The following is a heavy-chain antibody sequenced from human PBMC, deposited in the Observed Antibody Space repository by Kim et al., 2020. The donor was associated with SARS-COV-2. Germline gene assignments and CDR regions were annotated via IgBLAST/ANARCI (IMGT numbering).Heavy chain of an antibody. CDR2: ISSSGSTI. J-gene: IGHJ4*02. CDR3: ARPGYGSGSYGY. D-gene: IGHD3-10*01. Sequence: GGSLRLSCAASGFTFSGYSMNWVRQAPGKGLEWVSYISSSGSTIYYVDSVKGRFTISRDNAKNSLYLQMNSLRDEDTAIYYCARPGYGSGSYGYWGQGTLVTVSS. V-gene: IGHV3-48*02. CDR1: GFTFSGYS.